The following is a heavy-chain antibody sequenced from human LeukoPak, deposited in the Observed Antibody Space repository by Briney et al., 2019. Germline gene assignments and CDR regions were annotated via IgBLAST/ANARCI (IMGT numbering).Heavy chain of an antibody. D-gene: IGHD3/OR15-3a*01. V-gene: IGHV4-39*01. J-gene: IGHJ4*02. CDR3: ARQTGSGLFILP. Sequence: SETLSLTCTVSGASISIISYYWGWIRQPPGKGLEWIGSIYYSGNTYYNPSLKSRVTISVDTSKNQFSLKLSSVTAADTAVYYCARQTGSGLFILPGGQGTLVTVSS. CDR1: GASISIISYY. CDR2: IYYSGNT.